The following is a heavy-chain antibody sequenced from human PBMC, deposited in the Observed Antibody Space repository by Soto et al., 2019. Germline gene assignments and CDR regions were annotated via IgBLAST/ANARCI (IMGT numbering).Heavy chain of an antibody. CDR1: GFTFSHYW. CDR2: INTDGSYR. CDR3: ARDPFLGAFDY. D-gene: IGHD3-10*01. V-gene: IGHV3-7*04. Sequence: EVQPVESGGGLVQPGGSLRLSCAVSGFTFSHYWMAWVRQAPGKGLEWVADINTDGSYRDYVDSVKGRFTISRDNAKNSLYLQMNSLRSEDTAVYYCARDPFLGAFDYWGQGTLVTVSS. J-gene: IGHJ4*02.